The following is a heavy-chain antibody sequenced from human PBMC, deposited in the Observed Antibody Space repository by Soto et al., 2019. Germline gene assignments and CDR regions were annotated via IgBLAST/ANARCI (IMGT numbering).Heavy chain of an antibody. CDR1: GDSLSRGYH. D-gene: IGHD5-18*01. CDR2: IYHGGST. Sequence: ETLSLTCSVSGDSLSRGYHWRCLRQPPGKGLEWIGSIYHGGSTYYNPSLNSRVTISVDTSKNQFSLKLSFVTAADTAVYYCARRIQLWNWFAPWGQGTLLTIS. CDR3: ARRIQLWNWFAP. J-gene: IGHJ5*02. V-gene: IGHV4-38-2*01.